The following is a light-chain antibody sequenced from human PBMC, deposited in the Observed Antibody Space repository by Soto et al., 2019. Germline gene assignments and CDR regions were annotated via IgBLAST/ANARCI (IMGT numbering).Light chain of an antibody. CDR3: QSYDSSLTGSKV. CDR1: SSSIGAGFD. CDR2: GNN. J-gene: IGLJ1*01. V-gene: IGLV1-40*01. Sequence: SVLTQPPSVSGAPGQRVTISCTGSSSSIGAGFDVHWYQQLPGAAPKLLIYGNNYRASGVPDRFSGSKSGTSASLAITGLQAEDEADYHCQSYDSSLTGSKVFGTGTKVTVL.